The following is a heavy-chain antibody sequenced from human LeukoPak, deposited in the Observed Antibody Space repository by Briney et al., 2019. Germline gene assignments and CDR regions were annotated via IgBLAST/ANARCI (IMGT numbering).Heavy chain of an antibody. V-gene: IGHV5-51*01. J-gene: IGHJ4*02. CDR2: IYPGDSDT. Sequence: GASLKISCKGSGYSFTSYWIGWVRQLPGKGLEWMGIIYPGDSDTRYSPSFQGQVTISADKSISTAYLQWSSLKASDTAMYYCARLEVLEWFRVTDYWGQGTLVTASS. CDR3: ARLEVLEWFRVTDY. CDR1: GYSFTSYW. D-gene: IGHD3-3*01.